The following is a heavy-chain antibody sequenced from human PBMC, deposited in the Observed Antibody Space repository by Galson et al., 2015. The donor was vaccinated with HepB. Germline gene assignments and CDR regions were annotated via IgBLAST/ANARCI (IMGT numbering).Heavy chain of an antibody. J-gene: IGHJ6*02. CDR1: GFTFSSYA. CDR2: ISGSGGST. V-gene: IGHV3-23*01. CDR3: AKEEYWGGDCVGYYYYGMDD. D-gene: IGHD2-21*02. Sequence: SLRLSCVASGFTFSSYAMSWVRQAPGKGLEWVSAISGSGGSTYYADSVKGRFTISRDNSKNTLYLQMNSLRAEDTAVYYCAKEEYWGGDCVGYYYYGMDDWCPGTTVSVSS.